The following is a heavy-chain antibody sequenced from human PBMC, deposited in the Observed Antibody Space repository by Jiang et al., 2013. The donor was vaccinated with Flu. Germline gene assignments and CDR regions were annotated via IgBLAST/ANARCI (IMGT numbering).Heavy chain of an antibody. D-gene: IGHD4-17*01. CDR2: IIPIFGTA. CDR3: ARGLTTQEGYYGMDV. V-gene: IGHV1-69*13. J-gene: IGHJ6*02. Sequence: GAEVKKPGASVTVSCKASEYTFTNYAMHWVRQAPGQGLGWMGGIIPIFGTANYAQKFQGRVTITADESTSTAYMELSSLRSEDTAVYYCARGLTTQEGYYGMDVWGQGTTVTVSS. CDR1: EYTFTNYA.